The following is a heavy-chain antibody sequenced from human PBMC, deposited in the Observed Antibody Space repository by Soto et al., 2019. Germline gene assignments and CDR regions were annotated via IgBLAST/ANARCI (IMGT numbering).Heavy chain of an antibody. Sequence: EVQLVESGGGLVQPGGSLRLSCAASGFTLSGRSMHWVRQAPGKGLVWVAGIDNAGTDSTYADSVKGRFTSSRDKAKNMLYLQMNILRGEDTAVDYCARGWFGPAVWCKGTTVTVSS. D-gene: IGHD3-10*01. CDR1: GFTLSGRS. CDR2: IDNAGTDS. V-gene: IGHV3-74*01. CDR3: ARGWFGPAV. J-gene: IGHJ6*04.